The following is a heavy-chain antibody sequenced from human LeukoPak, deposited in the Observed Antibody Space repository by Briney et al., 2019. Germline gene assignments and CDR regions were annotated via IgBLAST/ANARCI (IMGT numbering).Heavy chain of an antibody. V-gene: IGHV4-59*01. Sequence: SETLSLTCTVSGGSISSYYWSWIRRPPGKGLEWIGYNYYSGSTNYNPSLKSRVTISVDTSKNQFSLKLSSVTAADTAVYYCARESSSGGYYYFDYWGQGTLVTVSS. D-gene: IGHD3-22*01. CDR2: NYYSGST. CDR1: GGSISSYY. CDR3: ARESSSGGYYYFDY. J-gene: IGHJ4*02.